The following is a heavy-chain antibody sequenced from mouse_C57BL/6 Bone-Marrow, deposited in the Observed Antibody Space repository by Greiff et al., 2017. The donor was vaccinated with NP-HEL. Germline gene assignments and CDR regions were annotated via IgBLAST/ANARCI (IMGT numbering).Heavy chain of an antibody. CDR3: ARVDGYYGSFDY. V-gene: IGHV1-81*01. CDR2: IYPRSGNT. D-gene: IGHD2-3*01. CDR1: GYTFTSYG. J-gene: IGHJ2*01. Sequence: QVQLQQSGAELARPGASVKLSCKASGYTFTSYGISWVKQRTGQGLEWIGEIYPRSGNTYYNEKFKGKATMTADKSSSTAYMELRSLTSEDSAVYFCARVDGYYGSFDYWGQGTTLTVSS.